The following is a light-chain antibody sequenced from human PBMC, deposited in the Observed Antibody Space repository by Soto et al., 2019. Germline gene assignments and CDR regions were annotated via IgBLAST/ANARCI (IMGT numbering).Light chain of an antibody. J-gene: IGLJ1*01. V-gene: IGLV2-14*03. CDR2: DVS. Sequence: QSALTQPASVSGSPGQSITVSCTGTSSDVGRRNFVSWYQQHPGKVPRLIIFDVSYRPSGVSNRFSGSKSGNTASLTISGLQAEDEADYYCSSYTATSAYVFGTGTKLTVL. CDR1: SSDVGRRNF. CDR3: SSYTATSAYV.